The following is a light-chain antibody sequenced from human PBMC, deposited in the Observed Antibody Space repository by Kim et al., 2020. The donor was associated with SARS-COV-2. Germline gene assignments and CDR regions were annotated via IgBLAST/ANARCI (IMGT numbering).Light chain of an antibody. CDR2: VAT. CDR3: QQYDSRDLT. J-gene: IGKJ4*01. V-gene: IGKV1-5*01. CDR1: QSISSM. Sequence: DIQMTQSPSTLFASVGDRVTITCRASQSISSMLAWYQQKSGTAPKVLIYVATVLESGVPLRLSARGAGTEFTLTTSTVQPDDSATYYCQQYDSRDLT.